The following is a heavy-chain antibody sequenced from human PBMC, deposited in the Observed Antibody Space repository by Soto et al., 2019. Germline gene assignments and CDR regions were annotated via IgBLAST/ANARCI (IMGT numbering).Heavy chain of an antibody. V-gene: IGHV4-39*07. J-gene: IGHJ4*02. CDR1: GGSISSSSYY. D-gene: IGHD3-9*01. CDR2: IYYSGST. Sequence: SETLSLTCTVSGGSISSSSYYWGWIRQPPGKGLEWIGSIYYSGSTYYNPSLKSRVTISVDTSKNQFSLKLSSVTAADTAVYYCARGPPDILTGYYEEPFDYWGQGTLVTVSS. CDR3: ARGPPDILTGYYEEPFDY.